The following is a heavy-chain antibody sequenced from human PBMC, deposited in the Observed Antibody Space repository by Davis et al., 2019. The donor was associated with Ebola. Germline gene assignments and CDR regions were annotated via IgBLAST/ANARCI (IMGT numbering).Heavy chain of an antibody. CDR2: ISSSSSYI. CDR1: GFTFSSYS. CDR3: ARPPAAEQWLVLRVTPPIGYYYYYMDV. J-gene: IGHJ6*03. Sequence: PGGSLRLSCAASGFTFSSYSMNWVRQAPGKGLEWVSSISSSSSYIYYADSVKGRFTISRDNAKNSLYLQMNSLRAEDTAVYYCARPPAAEQWLVLRVTPPIGYYYYYMDVWGKGTTVTVSS. V-gene: IGHV3-21*01. D-gene: IGHD6-19*01.